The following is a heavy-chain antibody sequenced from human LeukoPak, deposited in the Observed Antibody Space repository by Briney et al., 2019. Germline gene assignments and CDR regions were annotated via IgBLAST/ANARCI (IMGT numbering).Heavy chain of an antibody. Sequence: PGGSLRLSCAVSGFTFIXXXXXXVRHPPGKGLXXXSYISPSSSFTNYADSVKGRFTISRDNTKNSLYLQMNSLRAEDTAVYFCARSGYSGYDPDYWGQGTLVTVSS. D-gene: IGHD5-12*01. V-gene: IGHV3-21*05. CDR1: GFTFIXXX. CDR2: ISPSSSFT. J-gene: IGHJ4*02. CDR3: ARSGYSGYDPDY.